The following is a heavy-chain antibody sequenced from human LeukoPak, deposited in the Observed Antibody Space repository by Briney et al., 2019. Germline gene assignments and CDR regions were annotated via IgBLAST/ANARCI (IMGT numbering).Heavy chain of an antibody. V-gene: IGHV4-59*12. CDR2: MYYSGTT. CDR1: GGSITSYY. D-gene: IGHD1-26*01. J-gene: IGHJ4*02. Sequence: SETLSLTCTVSGGSITSYYRSWIRQSPGKGLEWIGFMYYSGTTNYNPSLKSRVTMSLDGSSNQLSLNLTSVTAADTAIYYCSRESGAFCPFGYWGQGTLVIVPS. CDR3: SRESGAFCPFGY.